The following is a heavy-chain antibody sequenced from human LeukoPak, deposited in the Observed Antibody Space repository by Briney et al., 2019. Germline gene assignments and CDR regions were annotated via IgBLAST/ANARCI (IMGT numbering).Heavy chain of an antibody. V-gene: IGHV4-39*07. CDR2: IYYSGST. D-gene: IGHD3-10*01. J-gene: IGHJ6*03. Sequence: SETLSLTCTVSGGSISSSSYYWGWIRQPPGKGLEWIGSIYYSGSTSYNPSLKSRVTISLDTSKNQFSLKLSSVTAADTAVYYCARCYYGSGSLYYYYYYMVVWGKGTTVTVSS. CDR1: GGSISSSSYY. CDR3: ARCYYGSGSLYYYYYYMVV.